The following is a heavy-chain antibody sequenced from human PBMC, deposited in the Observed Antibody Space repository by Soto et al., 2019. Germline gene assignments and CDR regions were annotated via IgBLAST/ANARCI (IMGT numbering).Heavy chain of an antibody. CDR2: FSGSGGNI. D-gene: IGHD1-7*01. Sequence: GGSLRLSCVASGFAFSTHAMSWVRQAPGKGLEWVSTFSGSGGNIYYAESVKGRLTISRDDSKNTLYLQMNSLRAEDTAVYYCQRANKLELYYGMDVWGQGTTVTVSS. J-gene: IGHJ6*02. CDR3: QRANKLELYYGMDV. V-gene: IGHV3-23*01. CDR1: GFAFSTHA.